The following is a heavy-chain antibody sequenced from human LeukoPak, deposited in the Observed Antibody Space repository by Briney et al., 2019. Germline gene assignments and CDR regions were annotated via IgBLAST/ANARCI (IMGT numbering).Heavy chain of an antibody. J-gene: IGHJ3*02. D-gene: IGHD6-13*01. CDR3: ARGMGYSSKSGDAFDI. CDR2: IYSGGST. CDR1: GFTVSSNY. V-gene: IGHV3-66*01. Sequence: GGSLRLSCAASGFTVSSNYVSWVRQAPGKGLEWVSVIYSGGSTYYADSVKGRFTISRDNSKNTLYLQMNSLRAEDTAVYYCARGMGYSSKSGDAFDIWGQGTMVTVSS.